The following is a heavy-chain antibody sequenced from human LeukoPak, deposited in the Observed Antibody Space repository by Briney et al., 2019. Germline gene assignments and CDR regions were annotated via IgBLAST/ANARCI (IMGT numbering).Heavy chain of an antibody. Sequence: SETLSLTCTVSGGSISSYSWSWIRQPPGKGLEWIGYIQNSGNSNFNPSLKSRLTISLDTSKNQFSLDLNSVTAADAAMYFCARGRITIFGVITPHFDNWGQGTLVTVSS. V-gene: IGHV4-59*01. CDR1: GGSISSYS. J-gene: IGHJ4*02. D-gene: IGHD3-3*01. CDR3: ARGRITIFGVITPHFDN. CDR2: IQNSGNS.